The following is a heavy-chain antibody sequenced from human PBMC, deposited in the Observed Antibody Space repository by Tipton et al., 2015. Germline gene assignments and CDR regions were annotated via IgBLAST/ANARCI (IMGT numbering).Heavy chain of an antibody. J-gene: IGHJ4*02. Sequence: SLRLSCAVSGDSISSINWWSWVRQPPGKGLEWVGQIYHSGDANYNPSLTSRATLSVDMPNNYFSLKLTSVTAADTATYFCVHTIGDGGSDYGYVDYWGQGAQVTVSS. CDR3: VHTIGDGGSDYGYVDY. D-gene: IGHD4/OR15-4a*01. V-gene: IGHV4-4*01. CDR1: GDSISSINW. CDR2: IYHSGDA.